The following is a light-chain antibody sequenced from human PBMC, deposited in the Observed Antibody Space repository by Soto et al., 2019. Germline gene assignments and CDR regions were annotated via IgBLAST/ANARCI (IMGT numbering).Light chain of an antibody. V-gene: IGKV1-27*01. CDR3: QKYDSAPHT. CDR1: QGISNN. CDR2: AAS. Sequence: DIQMTQSPSSLSTSVGDRVTITCRASQGISNNLAWYQQKPGKVPKLLIYAASTLQSGVPSRFSGSGSGTDFTLTIGSLQPEDVATYYCQKYDSAPHTFGQGTKVEIK. J-gene: IGKJ1*01.